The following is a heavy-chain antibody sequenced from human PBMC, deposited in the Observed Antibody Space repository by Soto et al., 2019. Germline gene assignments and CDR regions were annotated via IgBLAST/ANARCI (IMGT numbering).Heavy chain of an antibody. D-gene: IGHD2-15*01. CDR1: GFTFSSYG. CDR2: ISYDGSHK. Sequence: PGGSLRLSCAASGFTFSSYGMHWVRQAPGKGLEWVSVISYDGSHKYYADSIKGRFTISRDNSKNTLYLKINSQRAEDTAMYKCGKAQCSGGACYSPDYYYYMDVWGKGTTVTVSS. J-gene: IGHJ6*03. CDR3: GKAQCSGGACYSPDYYYYMDV. V-gene: IGHV3-30*18.